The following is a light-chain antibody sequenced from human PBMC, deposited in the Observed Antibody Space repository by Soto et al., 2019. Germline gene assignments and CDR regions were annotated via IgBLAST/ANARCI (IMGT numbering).Light chain of an antibody. CDR1: NSDVGSFNL. J-gene: IGLJ1*01. V-gene: IGLV2-23*02. CDR2: EVT. CDR3: WSYAGGTPLFV. Sequence: QSALTQPASVSGSPGQSITIPCTGTNSDVGSFNLVSWYQQHPGKAPKVLIYEVTRRPSGVSNRFSGSKSGNTASLTISGLQAEDEADYFCWSYAGGTPLFVFGAGTKLTVL.